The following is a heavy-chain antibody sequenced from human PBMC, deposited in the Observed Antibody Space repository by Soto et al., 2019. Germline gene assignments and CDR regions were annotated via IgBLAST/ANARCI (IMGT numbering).Heavy chain of an antibody. V-gene: IGHV3-23*01. J-gene: IGHJ4*02. CDR2: ISGSGGST. CDR1: GHTFHNYA. CDR3: AKVSRGIGVVPAALN. D-gene: IGHD2-2*01. Sequence: VQLLESGGGLEQPGGSLRLSCVGSGHTFHNYAMTWVRQAPGKGLEWVSGISGSGGSTYYADSVRGRFTISRDDSKNTMYLQMNSLRAEDTAVYYCAKVSRGIGVVPAALNWGQGTRVTCSS.